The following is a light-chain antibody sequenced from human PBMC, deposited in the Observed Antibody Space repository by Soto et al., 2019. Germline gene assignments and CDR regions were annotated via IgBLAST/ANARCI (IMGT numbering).Light chain of an antibody. CDR1: FSDIGRYEF. CDR3: CSFTSINTYV. V-gene: IGLV2-23*02. CDR2: GVS. J-gene: IGLJ1*01. Sequence: QSVLTQPASVSGSPGQSITISCAGTFSDIGRYEFVSWYQQHPGKASKVLIYGVSKRPSGVSNRFSGSKSGNTASLTISGLQAEDESDYYCCSFTSINTYVFGTGTKVTVL.